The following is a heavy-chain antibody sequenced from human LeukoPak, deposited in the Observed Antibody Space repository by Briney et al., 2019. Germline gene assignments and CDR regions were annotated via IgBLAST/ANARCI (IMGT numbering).Heavy chain of an antibody. CDR2: ISSSSNYI. CDR1: GFTFSSYT. Sequence: GGSLRLSCAASGFTFSSYTMSWVRQTPGKGLEWVSSISSSSNYIYYADSVKGRFTISRDNAKNSLYLQMNSLRAEDTALYYCARDQGGYGDVGVYWGQGTLVTVSS. D-gene: IGHD4-17*01. CDR3: ARDQGGYGDVGVY. J-gene: IGHJ4*02. V-gene: IGHV3-21*01.